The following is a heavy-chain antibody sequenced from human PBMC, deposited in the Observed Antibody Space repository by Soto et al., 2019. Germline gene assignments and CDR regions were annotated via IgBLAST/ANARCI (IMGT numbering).Heavy chain of an antibody. V-gene: IGHV6-1*01. CDR1: GDNVSSNRAA. J-gene: IGHJ4*02. Sequence: SQTLSLTCAISGDNVSSNRAAGNWIKKSPSRGLQWLGRTYYRSKWFNDSAVSVKSRITISPDTSKNQFSLHLNSVTPDDTAVYYCARAGSGWTFDYWGQGTLVTVSS. D-gene: IGHD6-19*01. CDR3: ARAGSGWTFDY. CDR2: TYYRSKWFN.